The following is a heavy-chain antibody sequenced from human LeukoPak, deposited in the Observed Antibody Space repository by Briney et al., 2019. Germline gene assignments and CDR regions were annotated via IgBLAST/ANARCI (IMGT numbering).Heavy chain of an antibody. Sequence: GASVKVSCKASGYTFTSYAMHWVRQAPGQRLEWMGWINAGNGNTKYSQKFQGRVTITRDTSASTAYMELSSLRSEDTAMYYCARDLLVRGVIILFGYWGQGTLVTVSS. V-gene: IGHV1-3*01. D-gene: IGHD3-10*01. J-gene: IGHJ4*02. CDR1: GYTFTSYA. CDR3: ARDLLVRGVIILFGY. CDR2: INAGNGNT.